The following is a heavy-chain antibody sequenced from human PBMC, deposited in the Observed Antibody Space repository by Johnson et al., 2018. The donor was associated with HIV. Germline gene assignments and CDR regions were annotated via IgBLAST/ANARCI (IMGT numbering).Heavy chain of an antibody. V-gene: IGHV3-30*01. D-gene: IGHD5-18*01. Sequence: VQLVESGGNVVQPGRSQRLSCAASGFTFSDYSMHWVRQAPGKGLEWVAIISNDGSNTYFADSVKGRFTISRDNSKNTLYLQMNSLRPEDTAVYYCARDGRDLVTRGSFDVWGQGTVVTVSS. CDR2: ISNDGSNT. CDR1: GFTFSDYS. J-gene: IGHJ3*01. CDR3: ARDGRDLVTRGSFDV.